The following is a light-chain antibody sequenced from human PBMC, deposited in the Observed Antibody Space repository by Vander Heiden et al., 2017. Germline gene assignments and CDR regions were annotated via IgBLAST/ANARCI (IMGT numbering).Light chain of an antibody. CDR2: DNN. J-gene: IGLJ2*01. V-gene: IGLV1-51*01. CDR3: GTWYSSLSAGV. Sequence: QSVLTQPLSVSAAPGQKVTISCSGSSSNIGNNYVSWYQQLPGTAPKLLIYDNNKRPTEIPDRFSGSKSGTSATVGITGHQTGDEADYYCGTWYSSLSAGVFGGGTNLTVL. CDR1: SSNIGNNY.